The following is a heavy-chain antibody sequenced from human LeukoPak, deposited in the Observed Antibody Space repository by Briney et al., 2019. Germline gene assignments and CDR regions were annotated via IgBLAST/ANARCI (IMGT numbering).Heavy chain of an antibody. CDR3: ARDVREGYCSSTSCRPGFQH. Sequence: PGGSLRLSCAASGFTFSSYSMNWVRQAPGKGLEWVSYISSSSSTIYYADSVKGRFTISRDNAKNSLYLQMNSLRAEDTAVYYCARDVREGYCSSTSCRPGFQHWGQGTLVTVSS. CDR1: GFTFSSYS. V-gene: IGHV3-48*01. CDR2: ISSSSSTI. D-gene: IGHD2-2*01. J-gene: IGHJ1*01.